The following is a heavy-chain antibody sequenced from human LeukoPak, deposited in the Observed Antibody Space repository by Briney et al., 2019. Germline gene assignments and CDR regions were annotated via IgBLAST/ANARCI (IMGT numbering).Heavy chain of an antibody. J-gene: IGHJ4*02. V-gene: IGHV3-20*04. CDR1: GFTFDDYG. D-gene: IGHD2-15*01. Sequence: GGSLRLSCAASGFTFDDYGMSWVRQAPGKGLEWVSAINWNGDSTGYADSVKGRFTISRDNAKNSLYLQMSSLRAEDTALYYCARVGWSTESYYFDYWGQGTLVTVSS. CDR2: INWNGDST. CDR3: ARVGWSTESYYFDY.